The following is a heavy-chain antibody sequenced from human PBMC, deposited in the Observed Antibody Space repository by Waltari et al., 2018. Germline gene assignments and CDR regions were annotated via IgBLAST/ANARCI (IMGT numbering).Heavy chain of an antibody. CDR1: GGSIRSYY. CDR3: ARDRRSSSTNWFDP. Sequence: QVQLQESGPGLVKPSETLSLTCTVPGGSIRSYYWSWIRQPPGKGLEWIGNIYYSGSTNYNPSLKSRVTISVDTSKNQISLNLSSVTAADTAVYYCARDRRSSSTNWFDPWGQGTLVTVSS. V-gene: IGHV4-59*12. CDR2: IYYSGST. J-gene: IGHJ5*02. D-gene: IGHD6-6*01.